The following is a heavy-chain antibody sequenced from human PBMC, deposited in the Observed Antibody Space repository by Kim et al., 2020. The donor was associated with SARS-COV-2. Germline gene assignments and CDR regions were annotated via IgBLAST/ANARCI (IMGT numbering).Heavy chain of an antibody. V-gene: IGHV4-34*01. CDR2: INHSGST. Sequence: SETLSLTCAVYGGSFSGYYWSWIRQPPGKGLEWIGEINHSGSTNYNPSLKSRVTISVDTSKNQFSLKLSSVTAADTAVYYCARAGKYYYDSSGYCDYWGQGTLVTVSS. CDR1: GGSFSGYY. J-gene: IGHJ4*02. D-gene: IGHD3-22*01. CDR3: ARAGKYYYDSSGYCDY.